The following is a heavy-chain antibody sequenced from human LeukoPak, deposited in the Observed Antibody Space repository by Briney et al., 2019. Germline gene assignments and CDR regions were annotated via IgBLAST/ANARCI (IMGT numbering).Heavy chain of an antibody. D-gene: IGHD4-11*01. CDR3: AKDRNDYSNYIDY. CDR2: ISGSGGST. Sequence: PGGSLRLSCAASGFTFSSYGMHWVRQAPGKGLEWVSTISGSGGSTYYADSVKGRFTISRDNSKNTLFLQMNSLRAEDTAIYYCAKDRNDYSNYIDYWGQGTLVTVSS. V-gene: IGHV3-23*01. CDR1: GFTFSSYG. J-gene: IGHJ4*02.